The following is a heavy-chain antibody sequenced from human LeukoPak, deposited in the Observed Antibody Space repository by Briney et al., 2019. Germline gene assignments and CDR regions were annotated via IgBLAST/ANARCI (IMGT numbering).Heavy chain of an antibody. CDR2: MNPNSGNT. CDR1: GYTFTSYD. V-gene: IGHV1-8*03. J-gene: IGHJ6*03. Sequence: ASVKVSCKASGYTFTSYDINWLRQATGQGLEWMGWMNPNSGNTGYAQKFQGRVTITRNTSISTAYMGLSSLRSEDTAVYYCARGSGGSAMLLTYPGPYHYYYMDVWGKGTTVSVSS. CDR3: ARGSGGSAMLLTYPGPYHYYYMDV. D-gene: IGHD5-18*01.